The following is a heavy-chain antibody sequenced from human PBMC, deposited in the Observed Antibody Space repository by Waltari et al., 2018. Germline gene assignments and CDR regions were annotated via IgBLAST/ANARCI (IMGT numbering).Heavy chain of an antibody. CDR3: TSSTTVTTNY. D-gene: IGHD4-17*01. V-gene: IGHV3-49*04. Sequence: EVQLVESGGGLVQPGRSLRLSCTASGFTFGDYAMSWVRQAPGKGLEWVGFIRSKAYGGTTEYAASVKGRFTISRDDSKSIAYLQMNSLKTEDTAVYHCTSSTTVTTNYWGQGTLVTVSS. CDR2: IRSKAYGGTT. J-gene: IGHJ4*02. CDR1: GFTFGDYA.